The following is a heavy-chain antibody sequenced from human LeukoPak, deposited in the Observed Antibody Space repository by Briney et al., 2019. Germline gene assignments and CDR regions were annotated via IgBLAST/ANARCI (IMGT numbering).Heavy chain of an antibody. CDR3: AREARRITMVRGVIDY. V-gene: IGHV3-23*01. Sequence: GGSLRLSCAASGFTFSSYAMSWVRQAPGKGLEWVSAISGSGGSTYYADSVKGRFTISRDNSKNTLYLQMNSLRAEDTAVYYCAREARRITMVRGVIDYWGQGTLVTVSS. D-gene: IGHD3-10*01. CDR1: GFTFSSYA. J-gene: IGHJ4*02. CDR2: ISGSGGST.